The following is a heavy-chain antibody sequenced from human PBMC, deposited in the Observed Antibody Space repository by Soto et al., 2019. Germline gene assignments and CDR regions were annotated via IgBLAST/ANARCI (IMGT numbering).Heavy chain of an antibody. CDR3: ARGLDPDCTNGVCYEKGDNWFDP. J-gene: IGHJ5*02. V-gene: IGHV1-18*04. D-gene: IGHD2-8*01. Sequence: GASVKVSCKASGYTFTSYGISWVRQAPGQGLEWMGWISAYNGNTNYAQELQGRVTMTTDTSTSTAYMELRSLRSDDTAVYYCARGLDPDCTNGVCYEKGDNWFDPWGQGTLVTV. CDR1: GYTFTSYG. CDR2: ISAYNGNT.